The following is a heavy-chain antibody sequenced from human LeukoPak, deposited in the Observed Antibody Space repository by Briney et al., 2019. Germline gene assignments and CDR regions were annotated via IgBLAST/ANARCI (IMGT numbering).Heavy chain of an antibody. Sequence: GGSLRLSCAASGFTFSSYSMNWVRQAPGKGLEWVSYISSSSSTIYYADFVKGRFTISRDNSKNTLYLQMNSLRAEDTAVYYCARATLPKDYWGQGTLVTVSS. V-gene: IGHV3-48*01. CDR1: GFTFSSYS. CDR2: ISSSSSTI. CDR3: ARATLPKDY. J-gene: IGHJ4*02.